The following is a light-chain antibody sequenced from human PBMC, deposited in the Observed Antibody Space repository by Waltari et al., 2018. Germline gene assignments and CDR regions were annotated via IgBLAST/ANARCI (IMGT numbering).Light chain of an antibody. Sequence: EIVLTQSPGTLSVSPGERATLSCRASQSVSSSYLAWYQQKPGQAPRLLIYGATSRATGIPDRFSGSGSGTAFTLTISRLEPEDFAVYYCQQYGDSPWTFGQGTKVEIK. CDR3: QQYGDSPWT. CDR1: QSVSSSY. J-gene: IGKJ1*01. CDR2: GAT. V-gene: IGKV3-20*01.